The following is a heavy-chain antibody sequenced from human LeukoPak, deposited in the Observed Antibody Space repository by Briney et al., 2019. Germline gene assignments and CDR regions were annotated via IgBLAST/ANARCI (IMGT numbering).Heavy chain of an antibody. Sequence: ASVKISGKASGYTFTGYYMHWVRQAPGQGLEWMGWINPNSGGTNYAQKFQGWVTMTRDTSISTAYMELSRLRSDDTAVYYCARDYYGSVSYYRWFDPWGQGTLVTVSS. CDR1: GYTFTGYY. CDR2: INPNSGGT. J-gene: IGHJ5*02. V-gene: IGHV1-2*04. D-gene: IGHD3-10*01. CDR3: ARDYYGSVSYYRWFDP.